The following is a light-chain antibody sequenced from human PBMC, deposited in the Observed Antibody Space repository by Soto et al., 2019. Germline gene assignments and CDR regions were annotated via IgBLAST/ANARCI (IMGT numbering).Light chain of an antibody. CDR2: DVN. J-gene: IGLJ2*01. CDR3: CSYAGSDTFGV. Sequence: QSALTQPRSVSGSPGQSVTISCTGTSSDVGGYNYVSWYQQHPDKAPKLMIYDVNKRPSGVPDRFSGSKSGNTASLTISGLQAEDEADCYCCSYAGSDTFGVFGGGTKVTVL. CDR1: SSDVGGYNY. V-gene: IGLV2-11*01.